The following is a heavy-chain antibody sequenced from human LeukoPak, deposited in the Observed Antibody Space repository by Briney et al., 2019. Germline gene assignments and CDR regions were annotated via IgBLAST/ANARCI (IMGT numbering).Heavy chain of an antibody. J-gene: IGHJ4*02. CDR3: AKGSYYDSSGSFYFDY. CDR2: ISGSGDNT. D-gene: IGHD3-22*01. CDR1: GFTFSSYW. Sequence: GGSLRLSCAASGFTFSSYWMSWVRQAPGKGLEWVSGISGSGDNTYYADSVKGRFTISRDNSKNTLYVQVNSLETEDTAAYYCAKGSYYDSSGSFYFDYWGQGTLVTVSS. V-gene: IGHV3-23*01.